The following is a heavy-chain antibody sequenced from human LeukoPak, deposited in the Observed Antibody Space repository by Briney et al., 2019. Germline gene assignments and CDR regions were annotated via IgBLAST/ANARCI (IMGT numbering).Heavy chain of an antibody. CDR1: GFTFSSYA. Sequence: GGSLRLSCAASGFTFSSYAMNWVRQAPGKGLEWISYISISANVKFYAESGKGRFTISRDTAKTSVYLQMNSLRDEDTAVYYCARIESDSGSYYNSASDLWGQGTMVTVSS. J-gene: IGHJ3*01. CDR2: ISISANVK. D-gene: IGHD3-10*01. V-gene: IGHV3-48*02. CDR3: ARIESDSGSYYNSASDL.